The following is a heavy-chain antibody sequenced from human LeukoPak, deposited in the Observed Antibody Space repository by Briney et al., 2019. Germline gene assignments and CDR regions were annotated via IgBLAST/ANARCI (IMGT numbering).Heavy chain of an antibody. Sequence: PGGSLRLSCAASGFSFSNYWMHWVRQVPGKGLVWVSRINSDGSITDYADSVKGRFTISRGNAKNTLYLQMSSLRAEDTALYYCARVSGYSSGWFGYWGQGTLVTVSS. D-gene: IGHD6-19*01. CDR3: ARVSGYSSGWFGY. J-gene: IGHJ5*01. V-gene: IGHV3-74*01. CDR1: GFSFSNYW. CDR2: INSDGSIT.